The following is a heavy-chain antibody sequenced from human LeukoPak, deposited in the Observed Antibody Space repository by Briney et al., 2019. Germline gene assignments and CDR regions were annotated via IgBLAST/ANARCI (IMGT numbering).Heavy chain of an antibody. Sequence: SETLSLTCTVSGGSISSYYWSWIRQPPGKGLEWIGYIYYSGSTNYNPSLKSRVTISVDTSKNQFSLKLSSVTAADTAVYYCARITGTFYMDVRGKGTTVTVSS. V-gene: IGHV4-59*01. J-gene: IGHJ6*03. CDR2: IYYSGST. CDR3: ARITGTFYMDV. CDR1: GGSISSYY. D-gene: IGHD1-20*01.